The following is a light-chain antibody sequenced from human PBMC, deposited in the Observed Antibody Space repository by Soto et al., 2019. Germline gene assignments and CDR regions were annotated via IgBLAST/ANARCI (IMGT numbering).Light chain of an antibody. CDR3: QTWGTGPFV. Sequence: QSVLNQSPSASASLGAPGKLTCTLSSGHSSYAIAWHQQQPEKGPRYLMKLNNDGSHSKGDGIPDRFSGSSSGAERYLAISSRQSEDEADYYCQTWGTGPFVFGTGTKLTAL. V-gene: IGLV4-69*01. CDR1: SGHSSYA. J-gene: IGLJ1*01. CDR2: LNNDGSH.